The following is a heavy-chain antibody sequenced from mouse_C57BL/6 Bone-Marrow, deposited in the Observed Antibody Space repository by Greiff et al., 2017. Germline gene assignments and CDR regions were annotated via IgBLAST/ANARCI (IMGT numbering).Heavy chain of an antibody. D-gene: IGHD1-1*01. Sequence: QVQLKESGPGILQPSQTLSLTCSSSGFSLSTFGMGVGWIRPPSGKGMVWLAHIWWGDDKYSNPALKSRLTHTKGTSKNPVFLKIANVDTAGTATYYCARIYYGSSYRYFDYWGQGTTLTVSA. CDR2: IWWGDDK. J-gene: IGHJ2*01. V-gene: IGHV8-8*01. CDR1: GFSLSTFGMG. CDR3: ARIYYGSSYRYFDY.